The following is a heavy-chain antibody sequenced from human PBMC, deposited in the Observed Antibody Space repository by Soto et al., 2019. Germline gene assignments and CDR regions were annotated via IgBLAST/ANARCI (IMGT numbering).Heavy chain of an antibody. CDR1: GFTFSNYA. CDR2: ISARGGTT. CDR3: AKVRGFGAGHGMDV. D-gene: IGHD3-10*01. Sequence: EVQLLESGGALVQPGGSLRLSCEASGFTFSNYAMSWVRQPPGKGLEWVTGISARGGTTYYVDSVKGRFTISRDNSKTTLYLQLTALRAEDRAVYYCAKVRGFGAGHGMDVRGQETRVSVPS. V-gene: IGHV3-23*01. J-gene: IGHJ6*02.